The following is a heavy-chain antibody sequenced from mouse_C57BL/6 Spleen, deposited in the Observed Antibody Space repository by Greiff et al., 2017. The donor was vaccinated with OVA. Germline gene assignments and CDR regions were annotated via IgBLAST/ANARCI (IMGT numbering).Heavy chain of an antibody. Sequence: VQLQQSGPELVKPGASVKIPCKASGYTFTDYNMDWVKQSHGKSLEWIGDINPNNGGTIYNQKFKGKATLSVDKSSSTAYMELRSLTSEDTAVYYCARYYSNYGSWFAYWGQGTLVTVSA. D-gene: IGHD2-5*01. J-gene: IGHJ3*01. CDR3: ARYYSNYGSWFAY. V-gene: IGHV1-18*01. CDR1: GYTFTDYN. CDR2: INPNNGGT.